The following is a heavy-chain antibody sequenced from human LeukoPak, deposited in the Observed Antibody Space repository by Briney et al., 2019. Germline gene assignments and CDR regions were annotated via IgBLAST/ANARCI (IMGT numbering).Heavy chain of an antibody. V-gene: IGHV1-18*01. D-gene: IGHD6-19*01. CDR1: GYTFTSYG. CDR3: ARDEYSSGWYENYYYYMDV. J-gene: IGHJ6*03. Sequence: GASVKVSCKASGYTFTSYGISWVRQAPGQGLEWMGWISVYNGKTNYAQKLQGRVTMTTDTSTSTAYMELRSLRSDDTAVYYCARDEYSSGWYENYYYYMDVWGKGTTVTVSS. CDR2: ISVYNGKT.